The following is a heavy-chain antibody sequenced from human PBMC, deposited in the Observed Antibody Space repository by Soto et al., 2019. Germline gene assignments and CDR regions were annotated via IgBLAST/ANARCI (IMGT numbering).Heavy chain of an antibody. Sequence: QVQLVQSGAEVKKPGASVKVSCKASGYTFTSYYMHWVRQAPGQGLEWMGIINPSGGSTSYAQKYQGRGTMTRATSTSTVYMELSSLRSEDTAVYYCARDRLGFVAGTSEFAFDIWGQGTMVTVSS. V-gene: IGHV1-46*01. D-gene: IGHD6-19*01. CDR3: ARDRLGFVAGTSEFAFDI. CDR2: INPSGGST. J-gene: IGHJ3*02. CDR1: GYTFTSYY.